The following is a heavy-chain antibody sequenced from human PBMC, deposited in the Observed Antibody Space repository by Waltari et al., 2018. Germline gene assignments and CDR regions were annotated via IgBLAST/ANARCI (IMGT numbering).Heavy chain of an antibody. CDR3: ARLALGYCTSPRCRQNES. J-gene: IGHJ5*02. CDR1: DYSIGSGYY. V-gene: IGHV4-38-2*01. CDR2: IYHEGNT. D-gene: IGHD2-8*01. Sequence: QVQLQESGPALVRPSETLSLTCVVSDYSIGSGYYWGWIRQAPGKGLEWIANIYHEGNTYYNPSLKSRVAISMDTSENQFSLNLRSVTATDTAVYYCARLALGYCTSPRCRQNESWGQGTLVTVSS.